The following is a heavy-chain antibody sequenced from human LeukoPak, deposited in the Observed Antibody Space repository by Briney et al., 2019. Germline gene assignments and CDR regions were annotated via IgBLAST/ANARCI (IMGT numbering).Heavy chain of an antibody. CDR1: GFTFSSYG. V-gene: IGHV3-30*03. CDR2: ISYDGSNK. D-gene: IGHD3-22*01. CDR3: ARSLNGFYRGLDF. Sequence: GGSLRLSCAASGFTFSSYGMHWVRQAPGKGLEWVAVISYDGSNKYYADSVKGRFTISRDNSKNTLYLQMDALRADDTAVYYCARSLNGFYRGLDFWGQGTLVTASS. J-gene: IGHJ4*02.